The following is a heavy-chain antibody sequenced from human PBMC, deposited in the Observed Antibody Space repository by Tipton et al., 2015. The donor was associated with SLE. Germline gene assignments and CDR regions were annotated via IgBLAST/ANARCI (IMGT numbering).Heavy chain of an antibody. CDR1: GGSISSSRYY. Sequence: TLSLTCTVSGGSISSSRYYWGWIRQPPGKGLEWIGSIYYSGSTYYNPSLKSRVTISVDTSKNQFSLKLSSVTAADTAVYYCAREGAGYCSGGSCPCDYWGQGTLVTVSS. CDR2: IYYSGST. D-gene: IGHD2-15*01. J-gene: IGHJ4*02. V-gene: IGHV4-39*02. CDR3: AREGAGYCSGGSCPCDY.